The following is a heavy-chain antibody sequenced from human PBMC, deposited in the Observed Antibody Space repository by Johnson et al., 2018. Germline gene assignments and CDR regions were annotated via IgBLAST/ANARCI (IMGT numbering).Heavy chain of an antibody. V-gene: IGHV4-59*01. CDR1: GGSINSYY. D-gene: IGHD6-19*01. J-gene: IGHJ5*01. Sequence: QVQLQESGPGLVKPSETVSLTCTVSGGSINSYYWHWIRQPPGKGLEWIGYVFFSGRTNFNPSLKSRVSMSIDKSKNQFSLKLMSLTPADTAMYYCAAVAGTNFDFGGQGILVTVSS. CDR2: VFFSGRT. CDR3: AAVAGTNFDF.